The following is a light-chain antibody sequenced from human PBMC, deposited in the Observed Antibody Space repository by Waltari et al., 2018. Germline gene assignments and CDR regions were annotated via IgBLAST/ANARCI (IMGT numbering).Light chain of an antibody. Sequence: QSVLTQPPSVSGAPGQRVTISCTGSSSHIGAGYDVHWYHQLPGTAPKLLIYGNSNRPSGVPDRFSGSKSGTSASLAITGLQAEDEADYYCQSYDSSLSGHVVFGGGTKLTVL. V-gene: IGLV1-40*01. CDR1: SSHIGAGYD. CDR3: QSYDSSLSGHVV. J-gene: IGLJ2*01. CDR2: GNS.